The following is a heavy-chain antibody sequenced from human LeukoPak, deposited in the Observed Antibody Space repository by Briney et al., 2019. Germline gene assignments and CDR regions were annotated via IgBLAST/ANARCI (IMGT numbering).Heavy chain of an antibody. D-gene: IGHD3-10*01. Sequence: AETLSLTCAVYGGSFSGYYWSWIRQPPGKGLEWIGEINHSGSTNYNPSLKSRVTISVDTSKNQFSLKLSSVTAEDTAVYYCAKDPYYYGSGSYPEFDPWGQGTLVTVSS. CDR2: INHSGST. V-gene: IGHV4-34*01. CDR3: AKDPYYYGSGSYPEFDP. CDR1: GGSFSGYY. J-gene: IGHJ5*02.